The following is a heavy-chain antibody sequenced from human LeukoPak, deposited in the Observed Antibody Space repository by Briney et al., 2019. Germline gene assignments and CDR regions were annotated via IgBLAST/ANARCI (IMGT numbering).Heavy chain of an antibody. CDR3: ARNNYCSGGSCYEIGSWFDP. CDR1: GYTFTGYY. V-gene: IGHV1-2*02. J-gene: IGHJ5*02. D-gene: IGHD2-15*01. Sequence: ASVKVSCKASGYTFTGYYMHWVRQAPGQGLEWMGWINPNSGGTNYAQKFQGRVTMTRDTSISTAYMELSRLRSDDTAVYYCARNNYCSGGSCYEIGSWFDPWGQGTLVTVSS. CDR2: INPNSGGT.